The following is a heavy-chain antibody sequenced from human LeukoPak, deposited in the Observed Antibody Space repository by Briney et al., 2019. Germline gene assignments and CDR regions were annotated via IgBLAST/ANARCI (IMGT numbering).Heavy chain of an antibody. CDR1: GGSISSSSYY. D-gene: IGHD5-18*01. CDR2: IYYSGST. V-gene: IGHV4-39*02. CDR3: ARSGTAMVKGYFDY. Sequence: SETLSLTCTVPGGSISSSSYYWGWIRQPPGKGLEWIASIYYSGSTYYNPSLQSRATISIDTSKNHFSLKLNSVTPEDTAVYYCARSGTAMVKGYFDYWGQGTLVTVSS. J-gene: IGHJ4*02.